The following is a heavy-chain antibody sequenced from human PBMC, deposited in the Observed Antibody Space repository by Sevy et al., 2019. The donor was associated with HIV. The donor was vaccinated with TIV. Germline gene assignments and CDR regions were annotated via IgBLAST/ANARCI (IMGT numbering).Heavy chain of an antibody. Sequence: SETLSLTCTVSGASISSYYWSWIRQPPGKGLEWIGYIYYSGSTNYNPSLKSRVTISVDTSKNQFSLKLSSVTAADTAVYYCARARRAVAAFDYWGQGTLVTVSS. J-gene: IGHJ4*02. CDR1: GASISSYY. CDR2: IYYSGST. CDR3: ARARRAVAAFDY. V-gene: IGHV4-59*01. D-gene: IGHD6-19*01.